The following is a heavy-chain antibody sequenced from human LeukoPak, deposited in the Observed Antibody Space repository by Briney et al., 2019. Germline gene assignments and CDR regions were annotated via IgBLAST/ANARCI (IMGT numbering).Heavy chain of an antibody. CDR1: GYSFSNHW. D-gene: IGHD2-21*02. J-gene: IGHJ4*02. CDR3: ARRPSGDSPFYFDY. V-gene: IGHV5-51*01. CDR2: IYPGDSDT. Sequence: GESLKISCKGSGYSFSNHWIGWGRQMPGKGLEWMGIIYPGDSDTRYSPSFQGQVTISAEKSISAAYRQWSSLRASDTAMYYCARRPSGDSPFYFDYWGQGTLVTVSS.